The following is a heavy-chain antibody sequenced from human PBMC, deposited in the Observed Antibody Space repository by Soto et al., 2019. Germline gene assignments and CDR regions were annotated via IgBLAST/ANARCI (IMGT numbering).Heavy chain of an antibody. J-gene: IGHJ4*02. CDR1: GFTFDDYA. CDR2: ISWNSGSI. V-gene: IGHV3-9*01. D-gene: IGHD6-19*01. CDR3: AKGGGIAVAGLNFDY. Sequence: EVQLVESGGGLVQPGRSLRLSCAASGFTFDDYAMHWVRQAPGKGLEWVSGISWNSGSIGYADSVKGRFTISRDNAKNSLYVQMNSLRAEDTALYYCAKGGGIAVAGLNFDYWGQGTLVTVSS.